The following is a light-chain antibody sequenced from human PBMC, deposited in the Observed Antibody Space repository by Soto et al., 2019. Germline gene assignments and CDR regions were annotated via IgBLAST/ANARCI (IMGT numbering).Light chain of an antibody. J-gene: IGKJ4*01. Sequence: MTQSPAIVSVSPGESVTLSCRASQTISSNLAWYQLKPGQPPRLLFYSASARSTGTSARFSCTGSGPEFTLTISSLQSEDVAIYYCQQYHDWPPLTFGGGTKVQIK. CDR3: QQYHDWPPLT. CDR1: QTISSN. V-gene: IGKV3-15*01. CDR2: SAS.